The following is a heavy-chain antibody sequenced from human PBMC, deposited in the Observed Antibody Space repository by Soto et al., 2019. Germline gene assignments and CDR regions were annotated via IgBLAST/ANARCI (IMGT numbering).Heavy chain of an antibody. D-gene: IGHD3-16*01. V-gene: IGHV1-69*13. CDR3: ARDYDAWGMDV. CDR2: IIPIFGTA. J-gene: IGHJ6*02. Sequence: SVKVSCKASGGTFSSYAISWVRQAPGQGFEWMGGIIPIFGTANYAQKLQGRVTITADESTSTAYMELRSLRSDDTAVYYCARDYDAWGMDVWGQGTTVTVSS. CDR1: GGTFSSYA.